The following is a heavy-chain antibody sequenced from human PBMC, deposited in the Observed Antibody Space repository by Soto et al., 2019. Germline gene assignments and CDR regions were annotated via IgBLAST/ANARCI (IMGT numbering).Heavy chain of an antibody. CDR3: ARWGRPYYDFWSGSLGNYYMDV. D-gene: IGHD3-3*01. CDR1: GYTFTSYD. V-gene: IGHV1-8*01. CDR2: MNPNSGNT. J-gene: IGHJ6*03. Sequence: ASVKVSCKASGYTFTSYDINWVRQATGQGLEWMGWMNPNSGNTGYAQKFQGRVTMTRNTSISTAYMELSSLRSEDTAVYYCARWGRPYYDFWSGSLGNYYMDVWGKGTTVTVSS.